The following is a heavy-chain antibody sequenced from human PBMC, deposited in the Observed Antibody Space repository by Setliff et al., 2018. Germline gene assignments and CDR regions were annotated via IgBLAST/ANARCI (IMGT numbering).Heavy chain of an antibody. V-gene: IGHV1-69*06. J-gene: IGHJ6*03. CDR2: IIPIFGTA. Sequence: SVKVSCKASGGTSSSYAISWVRQAPGQGLEWMGRIIPIFGTANYAQKFQGRVTITADKSTSTAYMELSSLRSEDTAVYYCARGRHPPWSGYPYYYMDVWGKGTTVTVSS. CDR1: GGTSSSYA. D-gene: IGHD3-3*01. CDR3: ARGRHPPWSGYPYYYMDV.